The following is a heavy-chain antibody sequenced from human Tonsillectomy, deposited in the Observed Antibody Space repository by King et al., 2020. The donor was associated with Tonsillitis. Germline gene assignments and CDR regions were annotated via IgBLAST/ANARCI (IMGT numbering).Heavy chain of an antibody. Sequence: QLVQSGAEVKKPGASVKVSCKASGYTFTSYYIHWVRQAPGQGLEGMGIINPSGGRTSYAQTFQGRVTMTRDTSTSTVYMELSSLRSEDTAVYYCATAYCGGDCYRDSYYYYGMDVWGQGTTVTVSS. V-gene: IGHV1-46*03. CDR2: INPSGGRT. CDR3: ATAYCGGDCYRDSYYYYGMDV. D-gene: IGHD2-21*02. CDR1: GYTFTSYY. J-gene: IGHJ6*02.